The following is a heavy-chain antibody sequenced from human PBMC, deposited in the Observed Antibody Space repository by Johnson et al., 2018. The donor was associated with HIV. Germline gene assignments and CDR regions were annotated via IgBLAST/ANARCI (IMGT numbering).Heavy chain of an antibody. V-gene: IGHV3-11*04. D-gene: IGHD2-2*01. Sequence: QVQLVESGGGLVKPGGSLRLSCAASGFSFGDYYMSWIRQSPGKGLEWSAYISSSGETRYYADSVKGRFTLSRDNAKNSLFLQMNSLRVEDTAVYYCATCSDQVLWGGDAFDIWGQGTMVTVSS. J-gene: IGHJ3*02. CDR1: GFSFGDYY. CDR2: ISSSGETR. CDR3: ATCSDQVLWGGDAFDI.